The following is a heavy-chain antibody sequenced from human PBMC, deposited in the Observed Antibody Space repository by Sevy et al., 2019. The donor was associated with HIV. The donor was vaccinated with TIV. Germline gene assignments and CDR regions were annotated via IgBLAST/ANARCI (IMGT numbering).Heavy chain of an antibody. CDR3: ARLVGARGGGYYFDY. J-gene: IGHJ4*02. V-gene: IGHV4-59*13. Sequence: SETLSLTCTVSGGSISSYYWSWIRQPPGKGLEWIGYIYYSGSTNYNPSLKSRVTISVDTSKNQFSLKLSSVTAADTAVYYCARLVGARGGGYYFDYWDQGTLVTVSS. CDR1: GGSISSYY. D-gene: IGHD3-10*01. CDR2: IYYSGST.